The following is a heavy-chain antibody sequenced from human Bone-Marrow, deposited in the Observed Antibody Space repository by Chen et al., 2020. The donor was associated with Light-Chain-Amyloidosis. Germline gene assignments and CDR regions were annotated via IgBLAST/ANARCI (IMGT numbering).Heavy chain of an antibody. CDR1: GFTFSDYS. D-gene: IGHD1-1*01. CDR3: AREPTTDPLYYYGMDV. V-gene: IGHV3-21*01. J-gene: IGHJ6*02. Sequence: EVKLVESGGGLVKPGGSLRLSCAASGFTFSDYSMNWVRQAPGKGLEWVSSISGYSTDIYYADSVKGRLTISRDNAKNSVYLQMNSLRTEHTAVYYCAREPTTDPLYYYGMDVWGQGSTVTVSS. CDR2: ISGYSTDI.